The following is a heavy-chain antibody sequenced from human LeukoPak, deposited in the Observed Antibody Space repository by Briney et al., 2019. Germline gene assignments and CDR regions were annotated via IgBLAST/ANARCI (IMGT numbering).Heavy chain of an antibody. CDR2: IYSSGST. J-gene: IGHJ4*02. CDR1: GGSFSGYY. D-gene: IGHD3-22*01. Sequence: SDTLSLTCAVYGGSFSGYYWSWIRQPPGKGLEWIGYIYSSGSTNYNPSLKGRVTISVDTSKNQFSLKLSSVTAADTAVYYCARDHYYNSSGYTFGYWGQGTLVTVSS. V-gene: IGHV4-59*01. CDR3: ARDHYYNSSGYTFGY.